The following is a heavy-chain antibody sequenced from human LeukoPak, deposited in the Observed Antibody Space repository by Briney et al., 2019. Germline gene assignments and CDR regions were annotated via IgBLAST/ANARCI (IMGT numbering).Heavy chain of an antibody. J-gene: IGHJ4*02. CDR2: INPSGGST. CDR3: ARENRQYGGFDY. CDR1: GYTFTGYY. V-gene: IGHV1-46*01. Sequence: ASVKVSCKASGYTFTGYYIHWVRQAPGQGLEWMGIINPSGGSTSYAQKFQGRVTMTRDMSTSTVYMELSSLRSEDTAVYYCARENRQYGGFDYWGQGTLVTVSS. D-gene: IGHD4/OR15-4a*01.